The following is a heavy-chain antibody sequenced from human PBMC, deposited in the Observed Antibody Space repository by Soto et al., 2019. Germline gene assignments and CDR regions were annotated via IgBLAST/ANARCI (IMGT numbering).Heavy chain of an antibody. Sequence: GASVKVSCKASGYTFTSYGISWVRPAPGQGLEWMGWISAYNGNTNYAQKLQGRVTMTTDTSTSSAYMELRSLRSDDTAVYYCARDSGSYYYYYYYGMDVWGQGTTVTVSS. J-gene: IGHJ6*02. CDR3: ARDSGSYYYYYYYGMDV. D-gene: IGHD1-26*01. V-gene: IGHV1-18*04. CDR1: GYTFTSYG. CDR2: ISAYNGNT.